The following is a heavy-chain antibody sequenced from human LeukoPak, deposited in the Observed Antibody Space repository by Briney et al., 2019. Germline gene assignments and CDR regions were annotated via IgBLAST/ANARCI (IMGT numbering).Heavy chain of an antibody. CDR1: GSTVSSNF. CDR2: IYSGGST. D-gene: IGHD5-18*01. J-gene: IGHJ4*02. Sequence: PGRSLRPSCAASGSTVSSNFMSWGRQAPGKRLEWVSVIYSGGSTYYADSVKGRFTISRDNPKNTLYLQMNSLRVEDTAVYYCSLGMVTDYWGQGTLVTVSS. V-gene: IGHV3-66*01. CDR3: SLGMVTDY.